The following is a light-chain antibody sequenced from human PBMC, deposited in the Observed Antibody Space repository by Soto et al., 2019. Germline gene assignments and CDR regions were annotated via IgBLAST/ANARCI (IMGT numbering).Light chain of an antibody. CDR3: SSYTTSSNVV. Sequence: QSALTQPPSVSGSPGQSVTISCTGTSSDIGSYDCVSWYQQHPGKAPKLVIYEVTNRPSGVPDRFSGSKSGNTASLTISGVQAEDEADNYCSSYTTSSNVVFGGGTKLTVL. V-gene: IGLV2-18*02. CDR2: EVT. CDR1: SSDIGSYDC. J-gene: IGLJ2*01.